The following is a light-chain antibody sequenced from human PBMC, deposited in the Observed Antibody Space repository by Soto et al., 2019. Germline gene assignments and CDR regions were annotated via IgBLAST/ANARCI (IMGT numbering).Light chain of an antibody. CDR2: AAS. CDR1: QGISNY. V-gene: IGKV1-17*03. CDR3: LKHNSYPTFT. J-gene: IGKJ3*01. Sequence: DIQMTQSPSAMSASVGDRVTITCRASQGISNYLAWFQQKPGKVPKRLIYAASSLQSGVPSRFSGSGSGTEFTITISSLQPEDFATYYCLKHNSYPTFTFGPGTKVDIK.